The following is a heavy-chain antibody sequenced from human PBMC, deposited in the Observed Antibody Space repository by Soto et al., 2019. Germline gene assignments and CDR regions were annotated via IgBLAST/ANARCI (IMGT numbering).Heavy chain of an antibody. V-gene: IGHV3-21*01. CDR2: ISSGSSYI. J-gene: IGHJ4*02. D-gene: IGHD4-17*01. CDR1: GFTFSSYI. CDR3: ARGSTMTTF. Sequence: PGGSLRLSCAASGFTFSSYIMTWVRQAPGKGLEWVSTISSGSSYIYYADSVKGRFTISRDDANNSLYLQMNSLRADDTAVYYCARGSTMTTFWSQGTLVTVSS.